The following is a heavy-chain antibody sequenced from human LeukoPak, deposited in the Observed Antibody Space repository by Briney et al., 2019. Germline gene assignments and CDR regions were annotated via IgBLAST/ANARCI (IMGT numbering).Heavy chain of an antibody. V-gene: IGHV4-4*07. CDR3: ARCSGNGYDYSWFDP. Sequence: PSETLSLTCTVSSGSLSTYYWNWIRQPARKGLEWIGRIYTSGSTNCNPSLHSRVTMSVDASKNQFSLKLSSVTAADTAVYYCARCSGNGYDYSWFDPWGQGTLVTVSS. J-gene: IGHJ5*02. CDR2: IYTSGST. D-gene: IGHD5-12*01. CDR1: SGSLSTYY.